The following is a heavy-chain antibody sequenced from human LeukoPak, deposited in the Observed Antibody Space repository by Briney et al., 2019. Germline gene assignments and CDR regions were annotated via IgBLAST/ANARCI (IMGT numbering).Heavy chain of an antibody. CDR1: GFTFSSYS. V-gene: IGHV3-48*01. CDR3: ARDYDFWSGYYAVWFDP. D-gene: IGHD3-3*01. CDR2: ISSSSSTI. J-gene: IGHJ5*02. Sequence: PGGSLRLSCAASGFTFSSYSMNWVRHAPVKGLEWVSYISSSSSTIYYADSVKGRFTISRDNAKNSLYLQMNSLRAEDTAVYYCARDYDFWSGYYAVWFDPWGQGTLVTVSS.